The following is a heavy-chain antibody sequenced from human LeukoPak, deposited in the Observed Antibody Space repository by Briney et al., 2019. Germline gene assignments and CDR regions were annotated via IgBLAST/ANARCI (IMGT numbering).Heavy chain of an antibody. V-gene: IGHV4-4*09. CDR3: ARQGNWNYYYYMDV. Sequence: SETLSLICTVSGGSISSYYWSWIRQPPGKGLEWIGYIYTSGSTNYNPSLTSRVTISVDTSKNQFSLKLGSVTTADTALYYCARQGNWNYYYYMDVWGKGTTVTVSS. D-gene: IGHD1-20*01. J-gene: IGHJ6*03. CDR1: GGSISSYY. CDR2: IYTSGST.